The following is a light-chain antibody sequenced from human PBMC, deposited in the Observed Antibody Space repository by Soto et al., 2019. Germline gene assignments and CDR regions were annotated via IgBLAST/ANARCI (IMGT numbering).Light chain of an antibody. Sequence: IGLTQSSGTLSLSPGERATPPFRARPGCARHHLAWYQQKPGQAPRLLIYAASGRATGIPDRFSGSGSGTDFTLTISRLEPEDFAVYYCQQYGSSPWTFGQGTKVEIK. V-gene: IGKV3-20*01. J-gene: IGKJ1*01. CDR3: QQYGSSPWT. CDR1: PGCARHH. CDR2: AAS.